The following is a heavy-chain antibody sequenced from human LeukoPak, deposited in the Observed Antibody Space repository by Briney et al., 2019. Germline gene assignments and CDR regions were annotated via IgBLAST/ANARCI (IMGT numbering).Heavy chain of an antibody. CDR1: GFIFSSYS. Sequence: GGSLRLSCAASGFIFSSYSMNWVRQAPGKGLEWVSSISSSSSYIYYADSVKGRFTISRDNAKNSLYLQMNSLRAEDTAVYYCAREEGGTRTFYWGQGTLVTVSS. CDR2: ISSSSSYI. V-gene: IGHV3-21*01. J-gene: IGHJ4*02. D-gene: IGHD3-16*01. CDR3: AREEGGTRTFY.